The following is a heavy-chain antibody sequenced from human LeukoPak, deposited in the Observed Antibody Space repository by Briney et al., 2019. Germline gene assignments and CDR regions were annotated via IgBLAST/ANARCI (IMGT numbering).Heavy chain of an antibody. D-gene: IGHD6-19*01. CDR1: GYTFTSYD. V-gene: IGHV1-46*01. CDR2: INPSGGST. Sequence: ASVKVSCKASGYTFTSYDINWVRQAAGQGLEWMGIINPSGGSTSYAQKFQGRVTMTRDTSTSTVYMELSSLRSEDTAVYYCARVGRGWNAFDIWGQGTMVTVSS. CDR3: ARVGRGWNAFDI. J-gene: IGHJ3*02.